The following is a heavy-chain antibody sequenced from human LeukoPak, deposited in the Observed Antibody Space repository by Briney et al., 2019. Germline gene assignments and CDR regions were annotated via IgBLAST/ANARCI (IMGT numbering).Heavy chain of an antibody. D-gene: IGHD5-18*01. CDR1: GYTFTSYA. Sequence: ASVKVSCKASGYTFTSYAMHWVRQAPGQRLEWMGWINAGNGNTKYSQKFQGRVTITRDTSASTAYMELSSLRSEDTAVYYCARRVIQLGGYFDYWGQGTLVTASS. V-gene: IGHV1-3*01. CDR2: INAGNGNT. CDR3: ARRVIQLGGYFDY. J-gene: IGHJ4*02.